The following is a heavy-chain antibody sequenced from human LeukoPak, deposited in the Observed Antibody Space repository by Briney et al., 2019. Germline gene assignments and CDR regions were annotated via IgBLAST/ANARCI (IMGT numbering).Heavy chain of an antibody. J-gene: IGHJ3*02. Sequence: GGSLRLSCAASGFTFSSYSMNWVRQAPGKGLEWVSYISSSSSTIYYADSVKGRFTISRDNAKNSLYLQMNSLRAEDTAVYYCARDNWNYQSAFDIWGQGTMVTVSS. V-gene: IGHV3-48*01. CDR1: GFTFSSYS. D-gene: IGHD1-7*01. CDR2: ISSSSSTI. CDR3: ARDNWNYQSAFDI.